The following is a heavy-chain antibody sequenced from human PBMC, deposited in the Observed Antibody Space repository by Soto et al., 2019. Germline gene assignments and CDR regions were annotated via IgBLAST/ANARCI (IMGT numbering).Heavy chain of an antibody. V-gene: IGHV3-21*01. J-gene: IGHJ5*02. CDR2: ISSSSGYI. Sequence: GTLRLPCAASVFTCSSYSMNWVRQAPGKGLEWVSSISSSSGYIYYADSVKGRFTISRDNAKNSLYLQMNSLRAEDTAVYYCARDLHNYVSFRFDPWGQGTLVTVSS. CDR1: VFTCSSYS. CDR3: ARDLHNYVSFRFDP. D-gene: IGHD3-16*01.